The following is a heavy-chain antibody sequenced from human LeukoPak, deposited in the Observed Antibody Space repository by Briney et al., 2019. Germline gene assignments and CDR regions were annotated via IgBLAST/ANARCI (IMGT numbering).Heavy chain of an antibody. V-gene: IGHV4-38-2*02. CDR2: IYHSGST. D-gene: IGHD3-22*01. CDR1: GYSISSGYY. CDR3: AREEYYYDSSGYYPVPASYDY. J-gene: IGHJ4*02. Sequence: SGTLSLTCTVSGYSISSGYYWGWIRQPPGKGLEWIGSIYHSGSTYYNPSLKSRVTISVDTSKNQFSLKLSSVTAADTAVYYCAREEYYYDSSGYYPVPASYDYWGQGTLVTVSS.